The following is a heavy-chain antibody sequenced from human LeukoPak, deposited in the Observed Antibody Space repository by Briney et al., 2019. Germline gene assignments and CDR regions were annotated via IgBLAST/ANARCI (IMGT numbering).Heavy chain of an antibody. CDR1: GGSISSYY. CDR2: IYYSGST. CDR3: ARVTRHGSDY. J-gene: IGHJ4*02. D-gene: IGHD1-26*01. V-gene: IGHV4-59*01. Sequence: PSETLSLTCTVSGGSISSYYWSWIRQPPGKGLEWIGYIYYSGSTNYNPSLKSRVTISEDTSNNQFSLKLSSVTAADTAVYYCARVTRHGSDYWGQGTLVTVSS.